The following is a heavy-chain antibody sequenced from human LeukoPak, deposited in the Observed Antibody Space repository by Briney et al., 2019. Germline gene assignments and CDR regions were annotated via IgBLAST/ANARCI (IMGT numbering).Heavy chain of an antibody. CDR1: GYTFTSYG. CDR2: MNPNSGNT. V-gene: IGHV1-8*02. Sequence: ASVKVSCKASGYTFTSYGISWVRQAPGQGLEWMGWMNPNSGNTGYAQKFQGRVTMTRNTSISTAYMELGSLRSEDTAVYYCARGEKAWFDPWGQGTLVTVSS. J-gene: IGHJ5*02. CDR3: ARGEKAWFDP.